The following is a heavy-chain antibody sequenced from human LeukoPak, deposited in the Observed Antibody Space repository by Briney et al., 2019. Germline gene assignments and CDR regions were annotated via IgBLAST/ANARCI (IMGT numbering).Heavy chain of an antibody. CDR3: ARDRGIAVAGTGHVMNDY. CDR1: GYTFTGYY. V-gene: IGHV1-2*02. CDR2: INPNSGGT. D-gene: IGHD6-19*01. Sequence: ASVRVSCKASGYTFTGYYMHWVRQAPGQGLGWMGWINPNSGGTNYAQKFQGRVTMTRDTSISTAYMELSRLRSDDTAVYYCARDRGIAVAGTGHVMNDYWGQGTLVTVSS. J-gene: IGHJ4*02.